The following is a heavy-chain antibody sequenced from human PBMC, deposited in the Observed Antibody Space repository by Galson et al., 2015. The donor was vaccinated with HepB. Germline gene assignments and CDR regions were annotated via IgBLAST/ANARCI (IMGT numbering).Heavy chain of an antibody. V-gene: IGHV3-23*01. D-gene: IGHD6-19*01. CDR1: GFTFSTYD. Sequence: SLRLSCAASGFTFSTYDMNWVRQAPGKGLEWVSFISDSGDSTSYADSVKGRFTISRDNSQNTLYLQMNSLRAEDTAVYYCVKGGWFDYWGQGTLVTVSS. CDR2: ISDSGDST. J-gene: IGHJ4*02. CDR3: VKGGWFDY.